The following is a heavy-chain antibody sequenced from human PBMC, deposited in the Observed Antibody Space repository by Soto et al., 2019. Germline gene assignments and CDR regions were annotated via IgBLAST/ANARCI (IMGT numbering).Heavy chain of an antibody. CDR3: ARVRYYDFWSGSLDV. CDR1: GGTFSSYT. J-gene: IGHJ6*04. V-gene: IGHV1-69*02. CDR2: IIPILGIA. Sequence: SVKVSCKASGGTFSSYTISWVRQAPGQGLEWMGRIIPILGIANYAQKFQGRVTITADKSTSTAYMELSSLRSEDTAVYYCARVRYYDFWSGSLDVWGKGTTVTVSS. D-gene: IGHD3-3*01.